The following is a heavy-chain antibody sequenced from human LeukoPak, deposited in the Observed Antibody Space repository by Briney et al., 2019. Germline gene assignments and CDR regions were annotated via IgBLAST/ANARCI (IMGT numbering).Heavy chain of an antibody. CDR3: ASRSSNHHDILTGYPFDY. J-gene: IGHJ4*02. CDR2: IYYSGST. Sequence: PSETLSLTCTVPGGSISSGDYYWSWIRQPPGKGLEWIGYIYYSGSTYYNPSLKSRVTISVDTSKNQFSLKLSSVTAADTAVYYCASRSSNHHDILTGYPFDYWGQGTLVTVSS. CDR1: GGSISSGDYY. V-gene: IGHV4-30-4*08. D-gene: IGHD3-9*01.